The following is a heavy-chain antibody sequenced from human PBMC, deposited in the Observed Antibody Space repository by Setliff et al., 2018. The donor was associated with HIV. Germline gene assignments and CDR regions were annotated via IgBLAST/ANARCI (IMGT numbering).Heavy chain of an antibody. Sequence: ASVKVSCKASGYAFNYYGVTWVRQAPGQGLEWMAWISAYNGYTYYAPKFLGRVTMSTDTATNTAYMEIRSLTSDDTAVYYCARTQYGSTSPGNYWGQGTLVTVSS. CDR3: ARTQYGSTSPGNY. CDR1: GYAFNYYG. D-gene: IGHD1-7*01. V-gene: IGHV1-18*01. J-gene: IGHJ4*02. CDR2: ISAYNGYT.